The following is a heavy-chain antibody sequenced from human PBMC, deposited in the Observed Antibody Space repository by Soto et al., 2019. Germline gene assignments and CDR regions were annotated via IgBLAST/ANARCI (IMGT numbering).Heavy chain of an antibody. J-gene: IGHJ4*02. Sequence: AXESLRLSCAASGFTFGDYWMHWVRQPPGKGPEWVSRMTGDGRTTQYADSVKGRFTASRDNAKSTLYLQMNSLRAEDTAVYYCATAEVDYWGPGTLVTVSS. CDR2: MTGDGRTT. CDR1: GFTFGDYW. V-gene: IGHV3-74*03. CDR3: ATAEVDY.